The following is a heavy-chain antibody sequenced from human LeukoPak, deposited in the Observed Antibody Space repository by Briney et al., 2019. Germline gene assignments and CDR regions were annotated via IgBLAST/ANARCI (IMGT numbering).Heavy chain of an antibody. Sequence: ASVKVSCKASGYTFTSYDINWVRQATGQGLEWMGWMNPNSGNTGYAQKFQGRVTITRNTSISTAYMELSSLRSEDTAVYYCARDSSSWYSYHYYFDYWGQGTLVTVSS. CDR2: MNPNSGNT. J-gene: IGHJ4*02. D-gene: IGHD6-13*01. CDR3: ARDSSSWYSYHYYFDY. V-gene: IGHV1-8*03. CDR1: GYTFTSYD.